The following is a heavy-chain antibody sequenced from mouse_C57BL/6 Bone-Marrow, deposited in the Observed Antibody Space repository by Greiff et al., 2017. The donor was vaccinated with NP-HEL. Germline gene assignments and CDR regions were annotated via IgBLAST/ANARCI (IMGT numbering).Heavy chain of an antibody. J-gene: IGHJ3*01. CDR1: GYTFTEYT. CDR3: ARDEEGQLRLLAWFAY. D-gene: IGHD3-2*02. CDR2: FYPGSGSI. Sequence: QVQLQQSGAELVKPGASVKLSCKASGYTFTEYTIHWVKQRSGQGLEWIGWFYPGSGSIKYNEKFKDKATLTADKSSSTVYMELSRLTSEDAAVYFCARDEEGQLRLLAWFAYWGQGTLVTVSA. V-gene: IGHV1-62-2*01.